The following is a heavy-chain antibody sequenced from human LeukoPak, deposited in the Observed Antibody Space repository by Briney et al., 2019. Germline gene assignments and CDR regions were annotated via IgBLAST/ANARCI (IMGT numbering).Heavy chain of an antibody. V-gene: IGHV3-7*01. CDR3: ARDRSWGAFDI. D-gene: IGHD3-10*01. CDR2: MKQDGSEK. Sequence: GGSLRLSCAASGFTFSTYWMSWVRQAPGKGLDWVANMKQDGSEKYYVDSVKGRFTISGDNAKNSLYLQMNSLRAEDTAVYYCARDRSWGAFDIWGQGSMVIVSS. J-gene: IGHJ3*02. CDR1: GFTFSTYW.